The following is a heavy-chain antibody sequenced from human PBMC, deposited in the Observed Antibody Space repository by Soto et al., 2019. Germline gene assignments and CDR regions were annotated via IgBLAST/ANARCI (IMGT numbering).Heavy chain of an antibody. CDR1: RGSFSSSCFC. D-gene: IGHD2-21*01. Sequence: PSESLSLTCTLSRGSFSSSCFCWAWLRQTAGMGLEWVATIYFEGTRYFDAALETRHPISMDASKDQFTLRLSSMTASETGVYNSARPRSEVRTGGDKNLFFAGMDLWGRETTFTVS. CDR3: ARPRSEVRTGGDKNLFFAGMDL. V-gene: IGHV4-39*01. CDR2: IYFEGTR. J-gene: IGHJ6*02.